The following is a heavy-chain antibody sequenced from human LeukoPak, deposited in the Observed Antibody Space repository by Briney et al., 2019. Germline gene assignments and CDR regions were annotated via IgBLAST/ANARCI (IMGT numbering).Heavy chain of an antibody. V-gene: IGHV3-30*18. D-gene: IGHD3-22*01. CDR2: ISYDGRNN. CDR3: AKLGFDSSGSHTLFDY. Sequence: PGGSLRLSCAASGFTFSTYAMSWVRQGPGKGLEWVAIISYDGRNNHYADSVKGRFTISRDNSKNTLHLQMNSLRAEDTAVYYCAKLGFDSSGSHTLFDYWGQGTQVTVSS. CDR1: GFTFSTYA. J-gene: IGHJ4*02.